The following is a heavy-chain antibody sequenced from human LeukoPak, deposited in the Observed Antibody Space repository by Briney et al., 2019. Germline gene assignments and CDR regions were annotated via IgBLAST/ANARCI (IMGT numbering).Heavy chain of an antibody. J-gene: IGHJ4*02. CDR2: ISYDGSNK. CDR3: ARDPMATTELRD. Sequence: PGGSLRFSCAASGFTFSSYAMHWVRQAPGKGLEWVAVISYDGSNKYYADSVKGRFTISRDNSKNTLYLQMNSLRAEDTAVYYCARDPMATTELRDWGQGTLVTVSS. CDR1: GFTFSSYA. D-gene: IGHD1-7*01. V-gene: IGHV3-30*04.